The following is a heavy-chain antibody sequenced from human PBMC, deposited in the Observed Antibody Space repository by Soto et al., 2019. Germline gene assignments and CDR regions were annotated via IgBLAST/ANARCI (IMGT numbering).Heavy chain of an antibody. CDR1: GFTLSHYY. V-gene: IGHV3-74*01. CDR3: ARAPDQRPIDY. J-gene: IGHJ4*01. CDR2: ISVDGGDT. Sequence: GGPLRLSCAASGFTLSHYYMHWVRQVPGKGLLWISRISVDGGDTTYADSVKGRFTISRDNAKNTLYLQMDTLRAEDTAIYYCARAPDQRPIDYWGRGSLVTVSS.